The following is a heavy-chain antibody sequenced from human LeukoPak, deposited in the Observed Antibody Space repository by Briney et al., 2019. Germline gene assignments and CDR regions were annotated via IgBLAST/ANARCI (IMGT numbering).Heavy chain of an antibody. CDR3: AKEGSSGWYSFFDY. CDR1: GFTFSSYA. D-gene: IGHD6-19*01. V-gene: IGHV3-23*01. J-gene: IGHJ4*02. Sequence: GGSLRLSCAASGFTFSSYAMSWVRQAPGKGLEWVSAISAGGGSTYYADSVKGRFTVSRDKSKNTLYLQMTSLRAEDTAVYYCAKEGSSGWYSFFDYWGPGTLVTVSS. CDR2: ISAGGGST.